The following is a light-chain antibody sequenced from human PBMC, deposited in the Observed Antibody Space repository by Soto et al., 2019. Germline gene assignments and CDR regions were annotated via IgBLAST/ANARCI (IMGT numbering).Light chain of an antibody. CDR2: EVS. Sequence: QSVLTQPPSASGSPGQSVTISCTGTSSDVGGYNYVSWYQQHPGKAPKLMIYEVSKRPSGVPGRFSGSKSGNTASLTVSGLQAEDEADYYCSSFAGSNNYVFGIGTKATVL. J-gene: IGLJ1*01. CDR3: SSFAGSNNYV. V-gene: IGLV2-8*01. CDR1: SSDVGGYNY.